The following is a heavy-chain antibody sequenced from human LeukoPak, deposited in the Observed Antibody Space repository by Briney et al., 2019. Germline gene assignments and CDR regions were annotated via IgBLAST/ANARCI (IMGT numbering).Heavy chain of an antibody. J-gene: IGHJ4*02. V-gene: IGHV3-23*01. CDR3: AKEGHLGYCSSISCYFDY. CDR2: ISGSSGNT. Sequence: GGSLRLSCAPSGFTFSSYAGSWVRQAPGRGLEWVSAISGSSGNTYYADSVKGRFTISRDNSKNTVYLQMNSLRAEDTAVYYCAKEGHLGYCSSISCYFDYWGQGPLVTVSS. CDR1: GFTFSSYA. D-gene: IGHD2-2*01.